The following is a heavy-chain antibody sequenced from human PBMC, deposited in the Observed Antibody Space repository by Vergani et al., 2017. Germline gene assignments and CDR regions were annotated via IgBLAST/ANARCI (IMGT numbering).Heavy chain of an antibody. V-gene: IGHV1-2*02. CDR3: ARVLVADYYDSTDAFDI. CDR2: INPNSGGT. Sequence: QVQLVQSGAEVKKPGASVKVFCKASGYTFTGYYMHWVRQAPGQGLEWMGWINPNSGGTNYAQKFQGRVTMTRDTSISTAYMELSRLRSDDTAVYYCARVLVADYYDSTDAFDIWGQGTMVTVSS. CDR1: GYTFTGYY. D-gene: IGHD3-22*01. J-gene: IGHJ3*02.